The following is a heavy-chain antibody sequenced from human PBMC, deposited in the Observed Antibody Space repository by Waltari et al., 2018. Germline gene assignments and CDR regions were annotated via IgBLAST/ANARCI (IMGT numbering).Heavy chain of an antibody. Sequence: QVQLVQSGAEVKKPGSSVKVSCKASGGTFSSYAISWVRQAPGQGLEWMGGIIPIFGTANYAQKFQGRVTITADESTSTAYMELSSLRSEDTAVYYCATPPRYCSGGSCYVWFDPWGQGTLVTVSS. CDR1: GGTFSSYA. CDR3: ATPPRYCSGGSCYVWFDP. V-gene: IGHV1-69*13. D-gene: IGHD2-15*01. J-gene: IGHJ5*02. CDR2: IIPIFGTA.